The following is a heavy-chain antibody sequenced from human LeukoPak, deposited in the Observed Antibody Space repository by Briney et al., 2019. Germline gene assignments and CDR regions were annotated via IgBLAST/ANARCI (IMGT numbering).Heavy chain of an antibody. V-gene: IGHV3-21*01. CDR3: ARVVALVGAEFDY. CDR2: ISSSSSYI. J-gene: IGHJ4*02. Sequence: GGSLRLSCAASGFTFSRFTMNWVRQAPGKGLEWVSSISSSSSYIYYADSVKGRFTISRDNAKNSLYLQMNSLRAEDTAVYYCARVVALVGAEFDYWGQGTLVTVSS. D-gene: IGHD1-26*01. CDR1: GFTFSRFT.